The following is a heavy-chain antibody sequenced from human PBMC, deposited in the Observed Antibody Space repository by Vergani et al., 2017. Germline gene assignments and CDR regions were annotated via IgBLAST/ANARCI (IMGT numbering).Heavy chain of an antibody. D-gene: IGHD6-13*01. J-gene: IGHJ4*02. CDR2: ISYDGSNT. Sequence: QVQLVESGGGVVQPGRSLRLSCAASRFTFSSYAMPWVRQAPGKGLEWVAVISYDGSNTYYADSVKGRFTISRDNSKNTLYLQMNSLRAEDTAVYYCARDPGYSSSWYYFDYWGQGTLVTVSS. V-gene: IGHV3-30-3*01. CDR3: ARDPGYSSSWYYFDY. CDR1: RFTFSSYA.